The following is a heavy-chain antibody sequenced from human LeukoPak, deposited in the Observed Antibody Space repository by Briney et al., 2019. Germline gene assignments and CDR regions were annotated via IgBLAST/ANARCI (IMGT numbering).Heavy chain of an antibody. CDR2: INPRGGST. CDR3: ARVKSHYYDTSDKDAFDI. V-gene: IGHV1-46*01. CDR1: GYTFTSHF. J-gene: IGHJ3*02. Sequence: ASVTVSFKASGYTFTSHFMHWVRQAPGQGLEWMGIINPRGGSTSYTQKFQGRVTMTRDTSTSTVYMELSSLRSEDTAVYYCARVKSHYYDTSDKDAFDIWGQGTMVTVSS. D-gene: IGHD3-22*01.